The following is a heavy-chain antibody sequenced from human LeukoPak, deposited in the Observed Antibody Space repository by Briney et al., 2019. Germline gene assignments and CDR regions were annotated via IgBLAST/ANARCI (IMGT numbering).Heavy chain of an antibody. Sequence: SETLSLTCTVSDDSISDYYRGWIRQPPGKGLEWIGYFHDSGTSTYNPSLKSRVTISADTSKNQFSLKLSSVTAADTAVYYCARGPPPDFDCWGQGTLVTVSS. CDR2: FHDSGTS. V-gene: IGHV4-59*12. CDR1: DDSISDYY. CDR3: ARGPPPDFDC. J-gene: IGHJ4*02.